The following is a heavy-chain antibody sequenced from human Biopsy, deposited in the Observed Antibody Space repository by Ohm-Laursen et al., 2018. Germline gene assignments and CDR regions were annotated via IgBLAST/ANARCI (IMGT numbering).Heavy chain of an antibody. CDR1: GFGMYA. D-gene: IGHD6-19*01. CDR2: IAYDGSNK. V-gene: IGHV3-30*18. CDR3: AKDGGQWLGGAFDI. J-gene: IGHJ3*02. Sequence: SLRLSCAAPGFGMYAMHWVRQPPGKGLEWLAVIAYDGSNKYYAESVKGRFTISRDRSRDTVHLQMNSLRYEDTAPYYCAKDGGQWLGGAFDIWGHGTMVSVSS.